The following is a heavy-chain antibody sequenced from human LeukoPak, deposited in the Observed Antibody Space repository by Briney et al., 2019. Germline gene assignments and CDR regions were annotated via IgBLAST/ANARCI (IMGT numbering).Heavy chain of an antibody. CDR2: IYPGDSDT. V-gene: IGHV5-51*01. CDR3: ARHEGHDYGDYVDY. Sequence: GESLKISCEGSGYSFTSYWIGWVRQMAGKGLEWMGIIYPGDSDTRYGPSFQSQVTISADKSISTAYLQWSSLKASDTAMYYCARHEGHDYGDYVDYWGQGTLVTVSS. J-gene: IGHJ4*02. D-gene: IGHD4-17*01. CDR1: GYSFTSYW.